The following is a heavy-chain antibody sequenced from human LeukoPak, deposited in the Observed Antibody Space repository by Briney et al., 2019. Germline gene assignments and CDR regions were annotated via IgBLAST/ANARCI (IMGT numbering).Heavy chain of an antibody. D-gene: IGHD3-22*01. Sequence: GGSLRLSCAASGFTFSNAWMSWVRQAPGKGLEWVGRIKSKTDGGTTDCAAPVKGRFTISREDSKNTLYLQMNSLKNEDTAVYYCTTETNYYDSSGYYLAHFDYWGQGTLVTVSS. CDR2: IKSKTDGGTT. J-gene: IGHJ4*02. CDR3: TTETNYYDSSGYYLAHFDY. V-gene: IGHV3-15*01. CDR1: GFTFSNAW.